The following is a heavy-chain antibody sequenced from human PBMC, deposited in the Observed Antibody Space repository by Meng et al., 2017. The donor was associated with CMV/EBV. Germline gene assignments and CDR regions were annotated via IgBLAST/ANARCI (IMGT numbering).Heavy chain of an antibody. J-gene: IGHJ4*02. CDR2: ISYDGSNK. Sequence: GESLKSACAASGFNVSSYAMHWVRQAPGKGLEWVAVISYDGSNKYYAGSVKGRFTNSRDNAKNTLYRQMNSLRAEDTAVYYCARVVRGGSYLGGAYFDYWRQGTLVTVSS. D-gene: IGHD1-26*01. CDR1: GFNVSSYA. CDR3: ARVVRGGSYLGGAYFDY. V-gene: IGHV3-30*04.